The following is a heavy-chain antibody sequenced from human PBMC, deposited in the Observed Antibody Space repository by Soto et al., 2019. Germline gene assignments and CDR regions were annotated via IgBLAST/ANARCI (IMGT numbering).Heavy chain of an antibody. CDR2: ISGSGGST. Sequence: EVQLLESGGGLGQPGGSLRLSCSASGFTFSSYAMRWGRQAPGKVLEWVAAISGSGGSTYYADSVKRRFTISRDNSNNTLYRQMNSLRAEDTAVYYCATSQGADAYYDSYGMDVGGQGTTVTFSS. D-gene: IGHD1-26*01. V-gene: IGHV3-23*01. CDR3: ATSQGADAYYDSYGMDV. J-gene: IGHJ6*02. CDR1: GFTFSSYA.